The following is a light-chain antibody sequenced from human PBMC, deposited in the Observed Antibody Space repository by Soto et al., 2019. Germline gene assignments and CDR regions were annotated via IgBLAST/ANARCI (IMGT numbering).Light chain of an antibody. V-gene: IGLV2-14*01. CDR3: SSSTTSSPIV. J-gene: IGLJ1*01. CDR2: DVS. CDR1: SSDVGGFTY. Sequence: QSALTQPASVSVSPGQSITISCTGTSSDVGGFTYVSWYQQHPGKAPKLMIYDVSNRPSGVSNRFSGSKSGNTASLTISGLQAEDEADYYCSSSTTSSPIVLGTGTKVTVL.